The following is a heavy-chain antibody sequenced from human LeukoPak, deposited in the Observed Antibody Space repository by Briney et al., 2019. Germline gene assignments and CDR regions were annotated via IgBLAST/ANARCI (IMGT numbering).Heavy chain of an antibody. CDR2: ISYDGSSK. CDR1: GFTFSTYA. D-gene: IGHD6-13*01. CDR3: ARFIAAPYYFDY. J-gene: IGHJ4*02. V-gene: IGHV3-30*04. Sequence: GGSLRLSCAASGFTFSTYAMHWVRQAPGKGLKWVAVISYDGSSKYYADSVKGRFTISRDNAKNSLYLQMNSLRAEDTAVYYCARFIAAPYYFDYWGRGTLVTVSS.